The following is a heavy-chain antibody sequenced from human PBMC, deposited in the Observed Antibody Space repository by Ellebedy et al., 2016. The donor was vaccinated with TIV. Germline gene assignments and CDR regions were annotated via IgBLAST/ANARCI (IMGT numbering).Heavy chain of an antibody. CDR1: GYTFTSYG. V-gene: IGHV1-18*01. CDR2: ISAYNGNT. J-gene: IGHJ4*02. CDR3: AREAVTTSVDY. D-gene: IGHD4-17*01. Sequence: ASVKVSXXASGYTFTSYGISWVRQAPGQGLEWMGWISAYNGNTNYAQKLQGRVTMTTDTSTSTAYMELRSLRSDDTAVYYCAREAVTTSVDYWGQGTLVTVSS.